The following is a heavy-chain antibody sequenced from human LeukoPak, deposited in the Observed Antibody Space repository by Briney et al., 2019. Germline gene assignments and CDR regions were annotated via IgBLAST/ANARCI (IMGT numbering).Heavy chain of an antibody. D-gene: IGHD2-15*01. J-gene: IGHJ4*02. CDR3: TRLGYCSGDTCFSASHY. CDR2: IYPGDSNT. Sequence: GESLKISCQGSGYSFSNYWIGWVRQMPGKGLEWMGIIYPGDSNTKYSPSFQGRVTISADKSISTAYLQWSSLKASDTGIYYCTRLGYCSGDTCFSASHYWGQGTLVTVSS. V-gene: IGHV5-51*01. CDR1: GYSFSNYW.